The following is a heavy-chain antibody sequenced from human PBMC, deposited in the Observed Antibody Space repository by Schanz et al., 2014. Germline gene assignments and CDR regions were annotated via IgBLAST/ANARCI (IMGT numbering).Heavy chain of an antibody. CDR1: GFTFSSYW. J-gene: IGHJ4*02. V-gene: IGHV3-74*01. CDR3: VRDTDYHFDY. D-gene: IGHD4-17*01. Sequence: EVQLVESGGAFVQPGGSLRLSCAASGFTFSSYWMHWVRQAPGKGLVWVSRINPAGTFTNYADSVKGRFTISRDNAKNTLYLQMNSLRAEDTAVYYCVRDTDYHFDYWGQGTLVTVSS. CDR2: INPAGTFT.